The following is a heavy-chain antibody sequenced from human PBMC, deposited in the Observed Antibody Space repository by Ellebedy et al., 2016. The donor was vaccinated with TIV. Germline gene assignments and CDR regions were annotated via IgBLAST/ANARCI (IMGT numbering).Heavy chain of an antibody. CDR3: ASWYDDSWTGYYT. CDR2: IKYDGSEK. D-gene: IGHD3-3*01. V-gene: IGHV3-7*02. Sequence: PGGSLRLSCAASGFTFSTYWMSWVRQAPGKGLEWVANIKYDGSEKYYVKSVKGRFTISRDNAKNSLYLQMDSLRAEDTAVYYCASWYDDSWTGYYTWGQGTLVTVSS. J-gene: IGHJ5*02. CDR1: GFTFSTYW.